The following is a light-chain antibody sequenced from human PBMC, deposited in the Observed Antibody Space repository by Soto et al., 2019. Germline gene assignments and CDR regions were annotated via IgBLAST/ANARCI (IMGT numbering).Light chain of an antibody. Sequence: EIGLTQSPGTLSLSPGERATLSCRASQSVSSSYLAWYQQKPGQAPRLLIYGASSRATGIPDRFSGSGSGTDVTLTISRLAPEDFAVYYCQQYGSSLFTFGPGTKVDIK. V-gene: IGKV3-20*01. CDR2: GAS. CDR1: QSVSSSY. CDR3: QQYGSSLFT. J-gene: IGKJ3*01.